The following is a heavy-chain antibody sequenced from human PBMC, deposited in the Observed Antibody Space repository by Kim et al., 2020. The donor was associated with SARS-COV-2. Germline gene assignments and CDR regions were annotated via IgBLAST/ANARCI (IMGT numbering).Heavy chain of an antibody. Sequence: SQTLSLTCTVSGGSISSKYWSWIRQPPGKGLQWIGYVYYSGSTNYNPSLKSRVTISVDASKNQFSLRLSYVTAADTAVYYCARGLPINYYGMDVWGQGTT. CDR2: VYYSGST. V-gene: IGHV4-59*01. D-gene: IGHD3-9*01. CDR1: GGSISSKY. CDR3: ARGLPINYYGMDV. J-gene: IGHJ6*02.